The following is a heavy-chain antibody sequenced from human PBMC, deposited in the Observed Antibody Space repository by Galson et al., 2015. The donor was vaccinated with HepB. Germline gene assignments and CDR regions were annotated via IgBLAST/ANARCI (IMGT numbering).Heavy chain of an antibody. J-gene: IGHJ4*02. D-gene: IGHD3-10*02. CDR2: IWYDASNQ. Sequence: SLRLSCAASGITFSTSGMHWVRQAPGKGLEWVAVIWYDASNQHYADSVKGRFTISRDNSKNTLYLQMNSLRAKDTAIYYCARDRTNSHYVHYCGQGTLFTASA. CDR3: ARDRTNSHYVHY. CDR1: GITFSTSG. V-gene: IGHV3-33*01.